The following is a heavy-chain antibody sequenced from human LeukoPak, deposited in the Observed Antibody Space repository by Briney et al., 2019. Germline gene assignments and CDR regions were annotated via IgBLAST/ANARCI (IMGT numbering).Heavy chain of an antibody. V-gene: IGHV4-39*01. CDR2: IYYSGST. J-gene: IGHJ4*02. D-gene: IGHD5-24*01. Sequence: SETLSLTCTVSGGSIRSSSYYRGWIRQPPGKGLEWIGSIYYSGSTYYNPSLKSRVTISVDTSKNQFSLKLSSVTAADTAVYYCARVDGYFDYWGQGTLVTVSS. CDR1: GGSIRSSSYY. CDR3: ARVDGYFDY.